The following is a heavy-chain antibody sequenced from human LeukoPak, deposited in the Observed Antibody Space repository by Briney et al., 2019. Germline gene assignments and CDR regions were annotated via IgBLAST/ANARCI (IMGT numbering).Heavy chain of an antibody. V-gene: IGHV4-39*07. CDR1: GGFFSSNGYY. CDR2: ILYSGTT. CDR3: ARLPYYYDSSGYYYFSFDY. D-gene: IGHD3-22*01. Sequence: SETLSLTCTVSGGFFSSNGYYWGWIRLPPGKGLEWIGSILYSGTTYNNPSLKSRVTISVDTSKNQFSLKLSSVTAADTAVYYCARLPYYYDSSGYYYFSFDYWGQGTLVTVSS. J-gene: IGHJ4*02.